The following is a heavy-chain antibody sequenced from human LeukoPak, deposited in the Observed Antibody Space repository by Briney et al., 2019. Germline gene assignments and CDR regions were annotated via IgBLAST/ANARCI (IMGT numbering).Heavy chain of an antibody. D-gene: IGHD6-13*01. CDR1: GFTFSSYA. V-gene: IGHV3-23*01. CDR3: AKGSAAAGTGEGY. CDR2: ISGSGGST. Sequence: GGSLRLSCAASGFTFSSYAMSWVRQAPGKGLEWVSAISGSGGSTYYADSVEGRFTISRDNSKNTLYLQMNSLRAEDTAVYYCAKGSAAAGTGEGYWGQGTLVTVSS. J-gene: IGHJ4*02.